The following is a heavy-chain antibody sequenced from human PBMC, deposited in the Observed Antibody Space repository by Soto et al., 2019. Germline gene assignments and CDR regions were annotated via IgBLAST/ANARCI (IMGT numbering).Heavy chain of an antibody. Sequence: GGSLRLSCAASGFTVSSNYMSWVRQAPGKGLEWVSVIYSGGSTYYADSVKGRFTISRDNSKNTLYLQMNSLRAEDTAVYYCAKKSSGNSYFYFDYWGKGTLVTVSS. CDR1: GFTVSSNY. D-gene: IGHD1-26*01. J-gene: IGHJ4*02. CDR3: AKKSSGNSYFYFDY. CDR2: IYSGGST. V-gene: IGHV3-66*01.